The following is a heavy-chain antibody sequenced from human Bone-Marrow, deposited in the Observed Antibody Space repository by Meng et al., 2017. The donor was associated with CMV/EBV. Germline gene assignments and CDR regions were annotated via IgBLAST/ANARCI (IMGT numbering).Heavy chain of an antibody. CDR3: VRHIIVVPARGYGVNV. V-gene: IGHV4-59*08. J-gene: IGHJ6*02. Sequence: SETLSLTCTVSGGPISSYYWSWIRQPPGKGLEWIGYIYDSGTTNYNPSLKSRVAISVDTSGTQFSLTPSSVTAADTAVYYCVRHIIVVPARGYGVNVWGQGTTVTVSS. CDR1: GGPISSYY. D-gene: IGHD2-2*01. CDR2: IYDSGTT.